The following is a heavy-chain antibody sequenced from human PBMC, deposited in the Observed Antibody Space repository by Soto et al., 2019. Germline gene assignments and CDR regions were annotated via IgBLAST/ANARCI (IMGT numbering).Heavy chain of an antibody. V-gene: IGHV3-33*01. J-gene: IGHJ3*02. CDR1: GFTFSTYL. CDR3: ARDVGSSSWQALEI. D-gene: IGHD6-13*01. CDR2: IYSDGATE. Sequence: QVQLVESGGGVVQPGESLRLSCAASGFTFSTYLMHWVRQAPGKGLEWVAVIYSDGATEYYGDSVKGRFIISRDNSRSTLYVQMNDLRVEDTAVYFCARDVGSSSWQALEIWGQGTMVSVSS.